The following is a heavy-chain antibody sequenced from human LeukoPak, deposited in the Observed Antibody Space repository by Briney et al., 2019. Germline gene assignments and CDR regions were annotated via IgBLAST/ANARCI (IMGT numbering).Heavy chain of an antibody. Sequence: SETLSLTCTVSGGSISSYYWSWIRQPPGKGLEWIGYIYYSGSTNYNPSLKSRVTISVDTSKNQFSLKLSSVTAADTAVYYCARVYYDFWSGSNWFDPWGQGTLDTVSS. V-gene: IGHV4-59*01. CDR3: ARVYYDFWSGSNWFDP. J-gene: IGHJ5*02. CDR2: IYYSGST. CDR1: GGSISSYY. D-gene: IGHD3-3*01.